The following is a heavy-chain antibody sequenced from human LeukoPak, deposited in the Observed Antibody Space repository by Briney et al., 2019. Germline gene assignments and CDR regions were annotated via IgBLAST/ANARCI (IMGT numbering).Heavy chain of an antibody. D-gene: IGHD3-10*01. CDR3: AVIWFGDSYDY. V-gene: IGHV4-34*01. CDR1: GGSFSGYY. J-gene: IGHJ4*02. Sequence: PSETLSLTCAVYGGSFSGYYWSWIRQPPGKGPEWIGEINHSGSTNYNPSLKSRVTISVDTSKNQFSLKLSSVTAADTAVYYCAVIWFGDSYDYWGQGTLVTVSS. CDR2: INHSGST.